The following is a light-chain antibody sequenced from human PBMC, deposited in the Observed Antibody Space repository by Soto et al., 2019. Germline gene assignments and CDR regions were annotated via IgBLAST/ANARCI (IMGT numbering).Light chain of an antibody. CDR3: QQYGSSPGT. Sequence: EIVLTQSPGTLSLSPGERDTLSCRASQSVSSSYLAWYQQKPGQAPRLLVYGASSRTTGIPDRFSCSGSGTDFTLTISRLEPEAFAVYYCQQYGSSPGTFGQGTKVDIK. J-gene: IGKJ1*01. V-gene: IGKV3-20*01. CDR1: QSVSSSY. CDR2: GAS.